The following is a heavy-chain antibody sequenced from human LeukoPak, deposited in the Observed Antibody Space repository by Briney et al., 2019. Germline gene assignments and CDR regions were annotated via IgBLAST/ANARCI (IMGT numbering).Heavy chain of an antibody. J-gene: IGHJ3*02. CDR3: ARLVRDSGRYSDAFDI. D-gene: IGHD1-26*01. CDR1: GGSISSHY. V-gene: IGHV4-59*08. CDR2: IYYSGST. Sequence: KPSETLSLTCTVSGGSISSHYWSWIRQPPGKGLEWIGYIYYSGSTNYDPSLKSRVTISVDTSKNQFSLRLSSVTAADTAVFYCARLVRDSGRYSDAFDIWGQGTMVTVSS.